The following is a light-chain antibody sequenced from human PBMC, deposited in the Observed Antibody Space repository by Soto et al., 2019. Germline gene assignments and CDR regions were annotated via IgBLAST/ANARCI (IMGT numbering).Light chain of an antibody. CDR1: QSVSSSY. CDR3: QQYGSSPLT. Sequence: EIVLTQSPGTLSLSLGERATLSCRASQSVSSSYLAWYQQKPGQAPRLLIYGASSRATGIPDRFSGSGSGTDFTLTISRLEPEDFAVYYCQQYGSSPLTFGQGTRLEIK. CDR2: GAS. V-gene: IGKV3-20*01. J-gene: IGKJ5*01.